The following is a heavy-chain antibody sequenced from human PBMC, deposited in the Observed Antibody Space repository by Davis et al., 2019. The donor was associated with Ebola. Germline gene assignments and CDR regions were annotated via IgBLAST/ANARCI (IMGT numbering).Heavy chain of an antibody. Sequence: GGSLRLSCAASGFTFSNYGMHWVRQAPGKGLEWVAVISYDGSNKFYAVSVKGRFTISRDNSKNTLSLQMNSLRDEDTAVYYCANSDLTDYDFWSGPDYWGQGTLVTVSS. CDR3: ANSDLTDYDFWSGPDY. CDR1: GFTFSNYG. CDR2: ISYDGSNK. D-gene: IGHD3-3*01. V-gene: IGHV3-30*18. J-gene: IGHJ4*02.